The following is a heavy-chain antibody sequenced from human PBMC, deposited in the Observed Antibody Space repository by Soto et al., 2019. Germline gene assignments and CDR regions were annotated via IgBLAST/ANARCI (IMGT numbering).Heavy chain of an antibody. Sequence: EVQLVESGGGSIQPGGSLSLSCVASGFTFSSYWMHWVRQAPGKGLVWVSRIKSDGSGTYYADSVEGRLTISRDDAKNTLYLQRNSLRAEDTAVYYCARGYGVRFDGNGSLARHWGQGTLVTVSS. CDR3: ARGYGVRFDGNGSLARH. D-gene: IGHD3-10*01. J-gene: IGHJ4*02. V-gene: IGHV3-74*01. CDR2: IKSDGSGT. CDR1: GFTFSSYW.